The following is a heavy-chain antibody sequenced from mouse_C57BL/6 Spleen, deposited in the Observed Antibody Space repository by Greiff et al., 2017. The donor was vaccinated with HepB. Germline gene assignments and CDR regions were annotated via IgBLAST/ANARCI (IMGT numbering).Heavy chain of an antibody. V-gene: IGHV14-1*01. CDR1: GFNIKDYY. CDR2: IDPEDGDT. D-gene: IGHD3-2*02. CDR3: TTGQLRPAWFAY. J-gene: IGHJ3*01. Sequence: VQLKESGAELVRPGASVKLSCAASGFNIKDYYMHWVKQRPEQGLEWIGRIDPEDGDTEYAPKFQGKATMTADTSSNTAYLQLSSLTSEDTAVYYCTTGQLRPAWFAYWGQGTLVTVSA.